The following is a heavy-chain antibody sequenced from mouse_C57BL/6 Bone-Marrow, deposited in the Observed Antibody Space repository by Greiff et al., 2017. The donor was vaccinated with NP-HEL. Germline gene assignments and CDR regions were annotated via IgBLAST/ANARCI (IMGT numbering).Heavy chain of an antibody. CDR3: ALDSSGLSWFAY. V-gene: IGHV1-55*01. Sequence: QVQLQQPAAELVKPGASVKMSCKASGYTFTSYRITWVKQRPGQGLEWIGDIYPGSGSTNYNEKFKSKATLTVDTSSSTAYMQLSSLTSEDSACYSCALDSSGLSWFAYGGQGTLVTVSA. J-gene: IGHJ3*01. D-gene: IGHD3-2*02. CDR2: IYPGSGST. CDR1: GYTFTSYR.